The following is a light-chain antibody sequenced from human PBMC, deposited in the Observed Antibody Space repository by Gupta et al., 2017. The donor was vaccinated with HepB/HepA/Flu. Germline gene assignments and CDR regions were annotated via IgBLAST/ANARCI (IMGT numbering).Light chain of an antibody. J-gene: IGKJ1*01. CDR3: QQSYSTVRT. CDR1: QSISSY. CDR2: AAS. Sequence: DIQMTQSPSSLSASVGDRVTITCRASQSISSYLNWYQQKPGKAPKLLIYAASSLQSGVPSRFSGSGSATDFTLTISSLQPEDFATYYCQQSYSTVRTFGQGTKVEIK. V-gene: IGKV1-39*01.